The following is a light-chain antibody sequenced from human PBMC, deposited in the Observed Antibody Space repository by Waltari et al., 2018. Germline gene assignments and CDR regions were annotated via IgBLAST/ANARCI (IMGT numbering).Light chain of an antibody. V-gene: IGLV4-69*01. J-gene: IGLJ3*02. CDR2: VNSDGSH. Sequence: QLMLTQSPSASASLGASVKLTCTLRSGHSNYPIAWHQQQPEKGPRYLMPVNSDGSHIKGDVIPDRFSGSSSGAERYLTISSLQSEDETDYYCQTGGFGIWVFGGGTKLTVL. CDR3: QTGGFGIWV. CDR1: SGHSNYP.